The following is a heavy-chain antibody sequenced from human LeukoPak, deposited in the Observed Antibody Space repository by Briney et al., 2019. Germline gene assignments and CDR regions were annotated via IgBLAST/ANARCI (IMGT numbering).Heavy chain of an antibody. Sequence: PGRSLRLSCSASGFTFSSYGMHWVRQAPGKGLEWVAVISYDGSNKYYADSVKGRFTISRDNSKNMLYLQMNSLRAEDTAVYYCAKDQRNTWELLFDYWGQGTLVTVSS. J-gene: IGHJ4*02. CDR1: GFTFSSYG. CDR3: AKDQRNTWELLFDY. V-gene: IGHV3-30*18. D-gene: IGHD1-26*01. CDR2: ISYDGSNK.